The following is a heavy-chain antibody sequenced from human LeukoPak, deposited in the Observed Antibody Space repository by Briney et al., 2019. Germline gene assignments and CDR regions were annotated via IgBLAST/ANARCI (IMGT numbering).Heavy chain of an antibody. D-gene: IGHD6-13*01. J-gene: IGHJ5*02. V-gene: IGHV3-23*01. CDR1: GFTFSSYA. Sequence: PGGSLRLSCAASGFTFSSYAMSWVRQAPGKGLEWVSAISGSGGSTYYADSVEGRFTISRDNSKNTLYLQMNSLRAEDTAVYYCANGAIAAAGTGWFDPWGQGTLVTVSS. CDR3: ANGAIAAAGTGWFDP. CDR2: ISGSGGST.